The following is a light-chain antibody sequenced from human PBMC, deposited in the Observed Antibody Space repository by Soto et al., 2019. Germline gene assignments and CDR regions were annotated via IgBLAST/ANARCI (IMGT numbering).Light chain of an antibody. CDR3: QQSYSAVFT. Sequence: DIQMTQSPSSLSASAGDRVTITCRASQSLSSHLNWYQQKPGKAPKLLIYAASSLQSGVPSKFSGSGSGTDFTLTISSLQPAEFATYYCQQSYSAVFTFGHGTKVDIK. V-gene: IGKV1-39*01. J-gene: IGKJ3*01. CDR1: QSLSSH. CDR2: AAS.